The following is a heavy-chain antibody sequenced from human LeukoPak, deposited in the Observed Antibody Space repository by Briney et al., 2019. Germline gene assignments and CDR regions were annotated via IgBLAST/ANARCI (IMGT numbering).Heavy chain of an antibody. V-gene: IGHV4-59*01. CDR3: VKYNRSPTVYALDI. CDR2: VHSNGDT. Sequence: PSETLSLTCTVSGGSTSGYYWSWTRQSPGRGLEWFGYVHSNGDTNCNPSFKSRVTISLDTSKNQFSLRLTSVTAADTAVYYCVKYNRSPTVYALDIWGQGTMVTVSS. CDR1: GGSTSGYY. J-gene: IGHJ3*02. D-gene: IGHD1-14*01.